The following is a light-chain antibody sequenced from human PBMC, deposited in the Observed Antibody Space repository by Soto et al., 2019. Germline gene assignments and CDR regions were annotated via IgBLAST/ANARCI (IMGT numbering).Light chain of an antibody. CDR1: QSVSSN. J-gene: IGKJ5*01. V-gene: IGKV3-15*01. CDR3: QQYNSWPPIT. Sequence: EIVMTQSPATLSLSPGERATLSCRASQSVSSNLAGCQQKSGQAPRLLIYVASTKATGIPASFSGSGSGTEFTLTISSLQSADFAVYYCQQYNSWPPITFGQGTRLEIK. CDR2: VAS.